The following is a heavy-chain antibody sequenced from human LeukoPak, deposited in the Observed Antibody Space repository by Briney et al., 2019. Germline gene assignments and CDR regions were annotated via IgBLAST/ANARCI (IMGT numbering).Heavy chain of an antibody. CDR3: ARILSGSGSYGAFDI. CDR2: ISSSYSTT. J-gene: IGHJ3*02. CDR1: GFTFSSYS. V-gene: IGHV3-48*02. D-gene: IGHD1-26*01. Sequence: GGSLRLSRAASGFTFSSYSMNWVRQAPGKGLEWVPYISSSYSTTNYADSVKGRFTISRDDAKNSLYLQMNSLRDEDTAVFYCARILSGSGSYGAFDIWGQGTMVTVSS.